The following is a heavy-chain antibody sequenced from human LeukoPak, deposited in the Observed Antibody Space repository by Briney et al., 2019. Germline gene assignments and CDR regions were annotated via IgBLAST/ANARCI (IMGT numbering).Heavy chain of an antibody. CDR1: GYTFTGYY. V-gene: IGHV1-2*02. J-gene: IGHJ4*02. CDR2: INPNSGDT. CDR3: AREIGSGSSFAY. Sequence: ASVKVSCKTSGYTFTGYYMHWVRQAPGQGREWMGWINPNSGDTNYAQKFQGRVTMTRDTSISTAYMELSTLRSDDTAVYYCAREIGSGSSFAYWGQGTLVTVSS. D-gene: IGHD3-10*01.